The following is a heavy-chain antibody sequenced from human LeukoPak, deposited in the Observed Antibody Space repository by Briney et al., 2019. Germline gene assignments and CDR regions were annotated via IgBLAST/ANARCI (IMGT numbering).Heavy chain of an antibody. J-gene: IGHJ1*01. CDR2: IKQDGSEK. D-gene: IGHD2-2*01. CDR3: AMEGYCSSTSCPDSS. Sequence: PGGSLRLSCAASGFNFSDHYMDWVRQAPGKGLEWVANIKQDGSEKYYVDSVKGRFTISRDNAKNSLYLQMNSLRAEDTAVYYCAMEGYCSSTSCPDSSWGQGTLVTVSS. V-gene: IGHV3-7*04. CDR1: GFNFSDHY.